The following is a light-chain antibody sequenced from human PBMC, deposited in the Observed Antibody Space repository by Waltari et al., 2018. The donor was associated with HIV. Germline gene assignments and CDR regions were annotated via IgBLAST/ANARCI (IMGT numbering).Light chain of an antibody. CDR2: GTS. CDR1: QSVTTNY. V-gene: IGKV3-20*01. CDR3: QQYETSPLA. J-gene: IGKJ1*01. Sequence: EIVLTQSPGTLSLSPGESATLSCRASQSVTTNYLAWYQQKPGQAPRLLIYGTSSRATGIPDRFSGSGSGTDFTLTIRGLEPEDFAVYFCQQYETSPLAFGQGTKVEIK.